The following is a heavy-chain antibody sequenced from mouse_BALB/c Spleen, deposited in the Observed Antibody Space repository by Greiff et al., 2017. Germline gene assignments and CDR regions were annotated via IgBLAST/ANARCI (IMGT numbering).Heavy chain of an antibody. CDR1: GFSLTGYG. V-gene: IGHV2-6-7*01. CDR2: IWGDGST. Sequence: VQLQQSGPGLVAPSQSLSITCTVSGFSLTGYGVNWVRQPPGKGLEWLGMIWGDGSTDYNSALKSRLSISKDNSKSQVFLKMNSLQTDDTARYYCARDQRAYYYGSSPYYYAMDYWGQGTSVTVSS. J-gene: IGHJ4*01. CDR3: ARDQRAYYYGSSPYYYAMDY. D-gene: IGHD1-1*01.